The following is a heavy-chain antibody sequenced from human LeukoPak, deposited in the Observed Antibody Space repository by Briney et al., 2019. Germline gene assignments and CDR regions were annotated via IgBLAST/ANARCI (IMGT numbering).Heavy chain of an antibody. J-gene: IGHJ4*02. Sequence: PGGSLRLSCAVSGFTVSTNYMSWVRQAPGKGLEWVSALYAAKTTHYAESVKGRFTISRDDSENTLYLQMNNLRAADTAIYYCVRQQSTTTTFESWGRGTPVTVSS. V-gene: IGHV3-66*04. CDR2: LYAAKTT. D-gene: IGHD5/OR15-5a*01. CDR3: VRQQSTTTTFES. CDR1: GFTVSTNY.